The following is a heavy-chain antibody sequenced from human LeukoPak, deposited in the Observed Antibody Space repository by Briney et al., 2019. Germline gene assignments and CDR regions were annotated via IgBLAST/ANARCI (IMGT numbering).Heavy chain of an antibody. CDR1: GFTFSSYA. Sequence: GGSLRLSCAASGFTFSSYAMSWVRQAPGKGLEWVSAISGSGGNTYYADSVKGRFTISRDNSKNTLFLQMNSLRAEDTAIYYCARNLGVIVPAAAFDYLGQGTLVTVSS. CDR3: ARNLGVIVPAAAFDY. D-gene: IGHD2-2*01. V-gene: IGHV3-23*01. CDR2: ISGSGGNT. J-gene: IGHJ4*02.